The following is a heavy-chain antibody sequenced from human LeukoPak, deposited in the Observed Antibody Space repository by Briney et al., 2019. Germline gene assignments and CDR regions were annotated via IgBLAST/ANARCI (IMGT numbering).Heavy chain of an antibody. Sequence: GGSLRLSCAASGFTFSTYAIHWVRQAPGEGLGWVAVIWFDGSEQYSADSVKGRFIISRDNAKSTSNPQLNSLRAEDTAVYYCAREGDSRWGELSPWGQGTLVTVSS. V-gene: IGHV3-33*01. CDR2: IWFDGSEQ. CDR1: GFTFSTYA. CDR3: AREGDSRWGELSP. D-gene: IGHD3-16*02. J-gene: IGHJ1*01.